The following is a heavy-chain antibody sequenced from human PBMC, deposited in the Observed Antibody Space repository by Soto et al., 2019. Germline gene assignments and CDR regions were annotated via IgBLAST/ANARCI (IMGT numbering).Heavy chain of an antibody. CDR2: INPNSGGT. CDR1: GYTFTGYY. V-gene: IGHV1-2*02. J-gene: IGHJ6*02. Sequence: PGASVKVSCKASGYTFTGYYMHWVRQAPGQGLEWMGWINPNSGGTNYAQKFQGRVTMTRDTSISTAYMELSRLRSDDTAVYYCARVGFWSNPDYYGMDVWGQGTTVTVSS. CDR3: ARVGFWSNPDYYGMDV. D-gene: IGHD3-3*01.